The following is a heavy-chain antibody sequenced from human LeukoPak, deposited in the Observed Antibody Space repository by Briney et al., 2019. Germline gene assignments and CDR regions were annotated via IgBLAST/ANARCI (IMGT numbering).Heavy chain of an antibody. CDR1: GYTFIAYY. J-gene: IGHJ4*02. CDR3: ATPLRGYDPPYFDY. CDR2: FDPEDGET. V-gene: IGHV1-24*01. Sequence: ASVKVSCKASGYTFIAYYVHWVRQAPGQGLEWMGGFDPEDGETIYAQKFQGRVTMTEDTSTDTAYMELSSLRSEDTAVYYCATPLRGYDPPYFDYWGQGTLVTVSS. D-gene: IGHD5-12*01.